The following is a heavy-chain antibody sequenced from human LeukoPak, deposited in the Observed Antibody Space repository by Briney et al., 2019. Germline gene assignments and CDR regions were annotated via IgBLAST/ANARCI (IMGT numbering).Heavy chain of an antibody. J-gene: IGHJ4*02. D-gene: IGHD1-26*01. CDR3: ARGAGATEGGLGFDY. Sequence: SETLSLTCTVSGGSISSYYWSWIRQPPGKGLEWIGYIYYSGSTYYNPSLKSRVTISVDTSKNQFSLKLSSVTAADTAVYYCARGAGATEGGLGFDYWGQGTLVTVSS. V-gene: IGHV4-59*12. CDR2: IYYSGST. CDR1: GGSISSYY.